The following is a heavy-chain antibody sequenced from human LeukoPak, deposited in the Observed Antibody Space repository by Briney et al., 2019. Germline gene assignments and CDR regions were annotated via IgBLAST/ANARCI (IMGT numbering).Heavy chain of an antibody. D-gene: IGHD6-13*01. Sequence: PSETLSLTCAVYGGSFSGYYWSWIRQPPGKGLEWIGEINHSGSTNYNPSLKSRVTISVDTSKNQFSLKLSSVTAADTAVYYCARGPRYSSSWYRTLFDYWGQGTLVTVSS. CDR3: ARGPRYSSSWYRTLFDY. J-gene: IGHJ4*02. V-gene: IGHV4-34*01. CDR1: GGSFSGYY. CDR2: INHSGST.